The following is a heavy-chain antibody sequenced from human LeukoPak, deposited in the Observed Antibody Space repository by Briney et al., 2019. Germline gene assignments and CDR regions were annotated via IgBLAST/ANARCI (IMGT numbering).Heavy chain of an antibody. CDR1: GGTFSSYA. D-gene: IGHD6-13*01. CDR2: IIPILGIA. CDR3: ARGGAGVAEADH. Sequence: ASVKVSSKASGGTFSSYAISWVRQAPGQGLEWMGRIIPILGIANYAQKFQGRVTITADKSTSTAYMELSSLRSEDTAVYYCARGGAGVAEADHWGQGTLVTVSS. J-gene: IGHJ4*02. V-gene: IGHV1-69*04.